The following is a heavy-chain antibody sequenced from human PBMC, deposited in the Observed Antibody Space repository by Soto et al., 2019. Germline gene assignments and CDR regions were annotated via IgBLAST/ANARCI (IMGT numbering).Heavy chain of an antibody. CDR3: ATYSGYALPMDV. V-gene: IGHV3-7*01. J-gene: IGHJ6*03. CDR2: IRQDGSEI. D-gene: IGHD5-12*01. Sequence: HPGGSLRLSCVASRFALRNYWMTWVRQAPGKGLEWVASIRQDGSEIHYVDSVRGRFSISRDNAKDSVYLEMNSLRVEDTALYYCATYSGYALPMDVWGKGTTVTVSS. CDR1: RFALRNYW.